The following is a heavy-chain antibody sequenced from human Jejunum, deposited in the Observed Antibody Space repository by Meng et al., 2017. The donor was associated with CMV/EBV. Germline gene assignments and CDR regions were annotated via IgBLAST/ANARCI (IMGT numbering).Heavy chain of an antibody. D-gene: IGHD1-14*01. V-gene: IGHV1-18*01. CDR3: ARDLPGGTKGTWLDL. J-gene: IGHJ5*02. CDR2: IRAYNGNT. Sequence: VRRLQSGRKGNKPGASVTSSSRASCYILYNFGVSLVRKARGQGPEWMGWIRAYNGNTNYAKNFQGRFTMTTETSTSTAYMELRRLRCDDTAVYYCARDLPGGTKGTWLDLWGQGTLVTVSS. CDR1: CYILYNFG.